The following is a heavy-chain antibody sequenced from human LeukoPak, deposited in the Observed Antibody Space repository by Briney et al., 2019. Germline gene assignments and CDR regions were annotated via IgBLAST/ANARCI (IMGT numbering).Heavy chain of an antibody. CDR3: ARGYRSGIYTS. D-gene: IGHD3-22*01. Sequence: GGSLRLSCAASGFTLSNAWMNWVRQAPGKGLEWVSYISSSSSTIYYADSVRGRFTISRDNDKNSVYLQMNSLRAEDTAVYYCARGYRSGIYTSWGQGTLVTVSS. V-gene: IGHV3-48*01. CDR1: GFTLSNAW. J-gene: IGHJ4*02. CDR2: ISSSSSTI.